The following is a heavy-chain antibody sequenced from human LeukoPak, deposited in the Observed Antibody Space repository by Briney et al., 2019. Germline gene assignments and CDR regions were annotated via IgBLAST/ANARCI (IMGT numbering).Heavy chain of an antibody. CDR1: GYTFTSYG. Sequence: ASVKVSCKASGYTFTSYGISWVRQAPGQGLEWMGWISTYNANTNYAQKLQGRVTMTTDTSTSTAYMELRSLRSEDTAVYYCARYVDTAMVTWRGFDYWGQGTLVTVSS. J-gene: IGHJ4*02. V-gene: IGHV1-18*01. D-gene: IGHD5-18*01. CDR2: ISTYNANT. CDR3: ARYVDTAMVTWRGFDY.